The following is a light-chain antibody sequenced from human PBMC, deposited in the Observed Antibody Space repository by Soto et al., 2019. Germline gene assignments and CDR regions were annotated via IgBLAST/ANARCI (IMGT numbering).Light chain of an antibody. V-gene: IGLV2-14*01. J-gene: IGLJ2*01. CDR2: EVS. CDR3: SSYTSSSTLV. Sequence: QAVLTQPASVSGSPGQSITISCTGTSSDVGAYNYVSWYQQHPAKAPKLIIYEVSNRPSGVSNRFSGSKSGNTASLTISGLQAEDEAHYYCSSYTSSSTLVFGGGTKLTVL. CDR1: SSDVGAYNY.